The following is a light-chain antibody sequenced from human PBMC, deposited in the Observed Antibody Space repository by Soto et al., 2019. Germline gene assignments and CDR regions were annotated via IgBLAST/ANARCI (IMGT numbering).Light chain of an antibody. J-gene: IGKJ4*01. CDR2: KAS. CDR3: QQYNTYPLT. Sequence: DIQMTQSPSTLSASVGDRVTSTCRASQKISTWLAWYQQKPGKAPKLLIYKASSLEGGVPSRFSGSGSGTEFNITISSLQPDDFATYYCQQYNTYPLTFGGGTTVDIK. CDR1: QKISTW. V-gene: IGKV1-5*03.